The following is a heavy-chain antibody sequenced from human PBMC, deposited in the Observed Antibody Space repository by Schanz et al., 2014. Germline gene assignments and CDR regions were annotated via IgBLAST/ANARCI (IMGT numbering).Heavy chain of an antibody. CDR3: ARVAVAAVEGNRDQYYVLDV. J-gene: IGHJ6*02. D-gene: IGHD3-16*01. V-gene: IGHV4-59*01. CDR2: IHSRGNT. CDR1: GGSINNYH. Sequence: QVQLQESGPGLVKPSETLSLTCTVSGGSINNYHWSWIRHPPGMGLEWLGYIHSRGNTRYSPSHEKRVTISRDTSKHHISPTPTSVAATDAAIYYRARVAVAAVEGNRDQYYVLDVWGQGTTVTVSS.